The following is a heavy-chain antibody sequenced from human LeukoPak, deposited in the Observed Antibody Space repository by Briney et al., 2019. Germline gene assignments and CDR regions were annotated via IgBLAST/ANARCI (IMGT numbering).Heavy chain of an antibody. CDR2: ISGSGGST. CDR3: AKDLYDSSGYYYLFDY. CDR1: GFTFSSYA. Sequence: GGSLRLSCAASGFTFSSYAMSWVRQAPGKGLEWVSAISGSGGSTYYADSVKGRFTISRDNSKNTLYLQMNSLRAEDTAVYYCAKDLYDSSGYYYLFDYWGQRTLVTVSS. V-gene: IGHV3-23*01. J-gene: IGHJ4*02. D-gene: IGHD3-22*01.